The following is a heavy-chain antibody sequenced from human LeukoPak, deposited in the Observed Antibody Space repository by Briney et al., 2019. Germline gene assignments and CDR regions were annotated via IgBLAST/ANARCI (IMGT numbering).Heavy chain of an antibody. Sequence: GGSLRLSWAASGFTFSSYSMNWVRQAPGKGLEWVSSISSSSSYIYYADSVKGRFTISRDNAKNSLYLQMNSLRAEDTAVYYCAREEYQLLYPYYYYGMDVWGQGTTVTVSS. J-gene: IGHJ6*02. CDR3: AREEYQLLYPYYYYGMDV. CDR1: GFTFSSYS. V-gene: IGHV3-21*01. D-gene: IGHD2-2*02. CDR2: ISSSSSYI.